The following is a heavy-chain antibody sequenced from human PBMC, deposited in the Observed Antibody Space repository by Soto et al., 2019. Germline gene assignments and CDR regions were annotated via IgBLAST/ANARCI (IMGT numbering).Heavy chain of an antibody. J-gene: IGHJ6*02. V-gene: IGHV1-18*01. CDR3: ARGGYYDTSWGKLSHYGLVV. CDR2: ISPYNDYT. CDR1: GYTFIRYC. Sequence: QVQLVQSAAEVKKPGASVKVSCKASGYTFIRYCITWVRQAPGQGLEWMGWISPYNDYTIYAQKRQRRVAMTTDTSTRIVYMELRGLKSDDTAVYDCARGGYYDTSWGKLSHYGLVVWGQGTSVTVSS. D-gene: IGHD3-16*01.